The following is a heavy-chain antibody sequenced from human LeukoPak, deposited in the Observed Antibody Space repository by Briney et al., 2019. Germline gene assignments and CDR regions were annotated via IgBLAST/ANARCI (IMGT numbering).Heavy chain of an antibody. V-gene: IGHV3-74*01. J-gene: IGHJ4*02. Sequence: GGSLRLSCAASGFMFSSYWMHWVRQAPGKGLAWVSRINSDGSSTSYADSVKGRFTISRDNTKNTLYLQMNSLRAEDTAVYYCASPGGNYALLGFDSWGQGTLVTVSS. CDR3: ASPGGNYALLGFDS. CDR1: GFMFSSYW. D-gene: IGHD4-11*01. CDR2: INSDGSST.